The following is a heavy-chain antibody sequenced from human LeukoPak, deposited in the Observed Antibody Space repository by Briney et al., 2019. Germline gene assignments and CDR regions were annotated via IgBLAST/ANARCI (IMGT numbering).Heavy chain of an antibody. V-gene: IGHV6-1*01. CDR2: TYYRSKWYN. CDR3: ARERFRRSSGSLIKSGALDY. J-gene: IGHJ4*02. CDR1: GDSVSSNSAA. D-gene: IGHD1-26*01. Sequence: QTLSLTCAISGDSVSSNSAAWNWIRQSPSRGLEWLGRTYYRSKWYNDYAVSVKSRITINPDTSKNQFSLQLNSVTPEDTAVYYCARERFRRSSGSLIKSGALDYWGQGTLVTVSS.